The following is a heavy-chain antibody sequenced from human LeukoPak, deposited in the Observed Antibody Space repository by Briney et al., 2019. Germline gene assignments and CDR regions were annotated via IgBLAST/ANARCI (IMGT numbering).Heavy chain of an antibody. CDR1: GYTFTSYY. CDR2: INPNSGGT. J-gene: IGHJ4*02. Sequence: GASVKVSCKASGYTFTSYYLHWVRQAPGQGLEWMGWINPNSGGTKYAQKFQGRVTMTRDTSVSAAYMEVSRLRSDDTAVYYCARAPPYSLYYFDYWGQGTLVTVSS. D-gene: IGHD2-21*01. V-gene: IGHV1-2*02. CDR3: ARAPPYSLYYFDY.